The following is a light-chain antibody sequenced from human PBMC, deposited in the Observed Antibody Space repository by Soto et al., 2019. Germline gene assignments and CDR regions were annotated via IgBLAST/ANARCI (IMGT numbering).Light chain of an antibody. CDR2: DTS. CDR1: QSLTNSF. J-gene: IGKJ5*01. CDR3: QQYGTSEII. V-gene: IGKV3-20*01. Sequence: FVLTQSPGTLSLSPGERATLSCRASQSLTNSFMAWYQQKPGQAPRLLIYDTSSRASGIPDRFSGSGSGTDFTLTISRLETEDFAVFYCQQYGTSEIIFGQGTRLENK.